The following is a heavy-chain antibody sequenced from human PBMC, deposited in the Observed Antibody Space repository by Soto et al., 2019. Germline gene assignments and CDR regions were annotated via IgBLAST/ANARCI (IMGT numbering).Heavy chain of an antibody. V-gene: IGHV3-30*18. Sequence: GGSLRLSCAASGFTFSSYGMHWVRQAPGKGLEWVAIISYDGSNKYYADSVKGRFTISRDNSKNTRYLQMNSLRAEDTAVYYCAKDKHYYDSSGYYPASYFDYWGQGTLVTVSS. CDR1: GFTFSSYG. CDR2: ISYDGSNK. D-gene: IGHD3-22*01. CDR3: AKDKHYYDSSGYYPASYFDY. J-gene: IGHJ4*02.